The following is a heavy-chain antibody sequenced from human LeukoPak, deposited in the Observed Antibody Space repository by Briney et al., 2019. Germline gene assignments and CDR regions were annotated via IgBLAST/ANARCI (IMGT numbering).Heavy chain of an antibody. CDR2: ISSSSSYT. CDR3: ARVQGYCSSTSCSLWDY. V-gene: IGHV3-11*06. D-gene: IGHD2-2*01. J-gene: IGHJ4*02. Sequence: PGGSLRLSCAASGFTFSDYYMSWIRQAPGKGLEWVSYISSSSSYTNYADSVKGRFTISRDNAKNSLYLQMNSLRAEDTAVYYCARVQGYCSSTSCSLWDYRGQGTLVTVPS. CDR1: GFTFSDYY.